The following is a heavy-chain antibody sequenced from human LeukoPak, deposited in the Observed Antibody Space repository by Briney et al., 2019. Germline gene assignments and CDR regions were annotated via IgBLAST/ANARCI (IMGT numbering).Heavy chain of an antibody. CDR1: GGSISSGSYY. D-gene: IGHD2-8*02. J-gene: IGHJ6*03. Sequence: PSETLSLTCTVSGGSISSGSYYWSWIRQPAGKGLEWIGRIYTSGSTNYNPSLKSRVTISVDTSKNQFSLKLSSVTAADTAVYYCARVILVYYYYYMDVWGKGTTVTVSS. CDR2: IYTSGST. V-gene: IGHV4-61*02. CDR3: ARVILVYYYYYMDV.